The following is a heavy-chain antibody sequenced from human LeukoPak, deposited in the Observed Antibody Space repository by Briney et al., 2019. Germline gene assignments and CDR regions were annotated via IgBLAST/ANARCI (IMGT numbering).Heavy chain of an antibody. CDR1: GGSFSGYY. J-gene: IGHJ5*02. CDR3: ARREIIWFGELLNWFDP. V-gene: IGHV4-34*01. CDR2: INHSGST. D-gene: IGHD3-10*01. Sequence: PSETLSLTCAVYGGSFSGYYWSWIRQPPGKGLEWIGEINHSGSTNYNPSLKSRVTISVDTSKNQFSLKLSSVTAADTAVYYCARREIIWFGELLNWFDPWGQGTLVTVSS.